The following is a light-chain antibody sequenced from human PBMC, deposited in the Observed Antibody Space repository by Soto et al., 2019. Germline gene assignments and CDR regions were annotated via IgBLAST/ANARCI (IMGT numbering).Light chain of an antibody. CDR1: SSNIGAGYD. CDR3: QSYDSGLSGSV. Sequence: QSVLTQPPSVSGAPGQSVTISCTWSSSNIGAGYDVHWYQQLPGTAPKLLIYVNNNRPSGVPDRFSGSKSGTSASLAITGLQAEDEADYYCQSYDSGLSGSVFGGGTKLTVL. CDR2: VNN. V-gene: IGLV1-40*01. J-gene: IGLJ2*01.